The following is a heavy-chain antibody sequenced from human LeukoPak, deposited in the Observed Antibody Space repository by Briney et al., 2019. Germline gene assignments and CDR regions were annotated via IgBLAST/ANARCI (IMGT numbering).Heavy chain of an antibody. CDR1: GFTFSSYG. J-gene: IGHJ4*02. CDR3: AKARYYGSGSYYLCDF. CDR2: ISYDASNK. Sequence: PGRPLRLSCAASGFTFSSYGMHWVRQAPGKGLEWVAVISYDASNKDYADSVKGRFTISRDNSKSTLYLQMSSLRVEDTAVYYCAKARYYGSGSYYLCDFWGQGTLVTVSS. V-gene: IGHV3-30*18. D-gene: IGHD3-10*01.